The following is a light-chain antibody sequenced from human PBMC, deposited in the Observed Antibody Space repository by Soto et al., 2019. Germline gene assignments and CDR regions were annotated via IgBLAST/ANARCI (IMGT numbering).Light chain of an antibody. Sequence: QSVLTQPPSASGTPGQSVTIPCSGSRSNIGTYTVNWYRNLPGTAPKLLIYSNNQRPSGVPDRFSGSKSGTSASLAISGLQSEDEAAYYCAAWDDSLNGPVFGGGTKLTVL. J-gene: IGLJ3*02. V-gene: IGLV1-44*01. CDR3: AAWDDSLNGPV. CDR2: SNN. CDR1: RSNIGTYT.